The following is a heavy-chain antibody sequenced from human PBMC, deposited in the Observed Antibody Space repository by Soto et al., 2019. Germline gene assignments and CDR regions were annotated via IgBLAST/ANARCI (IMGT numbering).Heavy chain of an antibody. J-gene: IGHJ3*02. V-gene: IGHV1-46*03. CDR3: ARDSGLSRSTYGDLPKDDAFDI. CDR1: GYTFTSYY. Sequence: QVQLVQSGAEVKKPGASVKVSCKASGYTFTSYYMHWVRQAPGQGLEWMGIINPSGGSTSYAQKFQGRVTMTRDTSTSTVYMELSSLRSEDTAVYYCARDSGLSRSTYGDLPKDDAFDIWGQGTMVTVSS. D-gene: IGHD4-17*01. CDR2: INPSGGST.